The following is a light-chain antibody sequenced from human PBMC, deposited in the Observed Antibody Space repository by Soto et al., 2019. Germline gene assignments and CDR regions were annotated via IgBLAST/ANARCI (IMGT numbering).Light chain of an antibody. V-gene: IGKV1-39*01. CDR3: QQSYSTTWT. CDR2: TAS. CDR1: QGISNY. Sequence: LSASVGDRVTITCRASQGISNYLAWYQQKPGKVPKLLIYTASSLQSGVPSRFSGSGSETDFTLTISSLQPEDFATYSCQQSYSTTWTFGQGTKVDIK. J-gene: IGKJ1*01.